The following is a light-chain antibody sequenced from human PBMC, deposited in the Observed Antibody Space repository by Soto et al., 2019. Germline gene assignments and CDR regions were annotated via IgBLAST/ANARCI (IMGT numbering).Light chain of an antibody. J-gene: IGKJ4*01. CDR1: QGIAPY. Sequence: DVPMTQSPSSLSAFVGDRVTITCRASQGIAPYLAWFQQKPGKVPKLLIYATSTLQSGVPSRFSGSGSGTDFTLTINSLQPEDVGTYYCQKYNSAPLTFGGGTKEEIK. V-gene: IGKV1-27*01. CDR2: ATS. CDR3: QKYNSAPLT.